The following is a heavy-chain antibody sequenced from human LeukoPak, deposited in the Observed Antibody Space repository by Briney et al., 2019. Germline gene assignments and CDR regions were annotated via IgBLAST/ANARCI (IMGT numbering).Heavy chain of an antibody. CDR2: ISYDGSNK. J-gene: IGHJ4*02. CDR3: AKDFYYYDSSGLFDY. Sequence: GRSLRLSCAASGFTFSSYAMHWVRQAPGKGLEWVAVISYDGSNKYYADSVKGRFTISRDNSKNTLYLQMNSLRAEDTAVYYCAKDFYYYDSSGLFDYWGQGTLVTVSS. D-gene: IGHD3-22*01. CDR1: GFTFSSYA. V-gene: IGHV3-30*04.